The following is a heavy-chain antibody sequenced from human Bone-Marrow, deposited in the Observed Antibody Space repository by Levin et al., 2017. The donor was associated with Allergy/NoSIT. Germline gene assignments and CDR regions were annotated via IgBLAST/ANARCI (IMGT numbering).Heavy chain of an antibody. CDR3: AQGGYGDYASSFDY. V-gene: IGHV2-5*02. J-gene: IGHJ4*02. D-gene: IGHD4-17*01. CDR2: IYWDEDK. Sequence: SGPTLVKPTQTLTLTCTFSGFSLSTSGVAVGWIRQPPGKALEWLALIYWDEDKRYRPSLKSRLTITKETSKNQVVFTMTNMDPVDTGTYYCAQGGYGDYASSFDYWGQGTLVTVSS. CDR1: GFSLSTSGVA.